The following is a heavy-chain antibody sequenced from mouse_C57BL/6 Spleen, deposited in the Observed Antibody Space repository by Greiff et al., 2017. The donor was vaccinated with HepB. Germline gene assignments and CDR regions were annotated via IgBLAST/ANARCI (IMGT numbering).Heavy chain of an antibody. V-gene: IGHV1-52*01. CDR3: ARGDYYGSSYPHCVDY. CDR1: GYTFTSYW. J-gene: IGHJ2*01. D-gene: IGHD1-1*01. CDR2: IDPSDSET. Sequence: QVQLQQPGAELVRPGSSVKLSCKASGYTFTSYWMHWVKQRPIQGLEWIGNIDPSDSETHYNQKFKDKATLTVDKSSSTAYMQLSSLTSEDSAVYYCARGDYYGSSYPHCVDYWGQGTTLTVSS.